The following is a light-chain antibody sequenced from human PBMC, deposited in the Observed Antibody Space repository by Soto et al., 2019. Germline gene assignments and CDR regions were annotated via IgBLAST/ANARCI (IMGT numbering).Light chain of an antibody. V-gene: IGLV2-11*01. CDR1: SSDVGGYNY. CDR2: DVS. J-gene: IGLJ2*01. CDR3: CSYAGSYTPHVV. Sequence: QSALTQPRSVSGSPGQSVTISCTGTSSDVGGYNYVSWYQQHPGKAPKLMIYDVSKRPSGVPERFSGSKSGNTASLTISGLQSEDEADYYCCSYAGSYTPHVVFCRGTQLTV.